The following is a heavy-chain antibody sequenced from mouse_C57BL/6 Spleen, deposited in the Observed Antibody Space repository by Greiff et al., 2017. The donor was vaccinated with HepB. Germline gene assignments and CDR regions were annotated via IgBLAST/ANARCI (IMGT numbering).Heavy chain of an antibody. Sequence: VQLQQSGPELVKPGASVKISCKASGYAFSSSWMNWVKQRPGKGLEWIGRIYPGDGDTNYNGTFKGKATLTADKSSSTAYMQLSILKSEDSAVYFCARAGGYDGSWFAYWGQGTLVTVSA. CDR3: ARAGGYDGSWFAY. CDR2: IYPGDGDT. CDR1: GYAFSSSW. J-gene: IGHJ3*01. D-gene: IGHD2-2*01. V-gene: IGHV1-82*01.